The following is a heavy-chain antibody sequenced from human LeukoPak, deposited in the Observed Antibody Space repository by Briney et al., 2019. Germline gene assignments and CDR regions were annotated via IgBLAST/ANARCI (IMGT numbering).Heavy chain of an antibody. D-gene: IGHD4-17*01. Sequence: ASVKVSCKTSGYTFTGYYLHWVRQAPGQGLEWVGWINPNSAVTNYAQKFQGRVTMTRDTSISTAYMDLSSLRSDYTAVYFCASGPTTVPTIWGPATLVTVSS. CDR1: GYTFTGYY. CDR2: INPNSAVT. CDR3: ASGPTTVPTI. V-gene: IGHV1-2*02. J-gene: IGHJ4*01.